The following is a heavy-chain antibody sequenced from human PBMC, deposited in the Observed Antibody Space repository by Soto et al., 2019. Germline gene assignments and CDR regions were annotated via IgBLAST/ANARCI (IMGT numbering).Heavy chain of an antibody. Sequence: EVQLLESGGGLIQPGGSLRLSCAASGFTFSSYAMSWVRQAPGKGLEWVSAISAGGGNTYYRDSVKGRFTISRDNSKNTLCLQMNSLRAEDTAVYFCAQTTPSIHWFDPWGQVTLVTVSS. CDR1: GFTFSSYA. J-gene: IGHJ5*02. CDR3: AQTTPSIHWFDP. CDR2: ISAGGGNT. V-gene: IGHV3-23*01. D-gene: IGHD1-1*01.